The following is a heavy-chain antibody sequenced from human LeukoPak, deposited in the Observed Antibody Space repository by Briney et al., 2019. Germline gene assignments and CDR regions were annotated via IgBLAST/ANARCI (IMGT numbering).Heavy chain of an antibody. CDR2: IKTKTDGGTT. V-gene: IGHV3-15*01. D-gene: IGHD3-3*01. CDR1: GLTFSNAW. J-gene: IGHJ4*02. CDR3: AKSKDSGLYYDFWSRPDDYYFDY. Sequence: GGSLRLSCAASGLTFSNAWMNWVRQAPGKGLEWVGRIKTKTDGGTTDYAAPVKGRFIISRDDSENTLYLQMNSLRAEDPAVYYCAKSKDSGLYYDFWSRPDDYYFDYWGQGTLVTVSS.